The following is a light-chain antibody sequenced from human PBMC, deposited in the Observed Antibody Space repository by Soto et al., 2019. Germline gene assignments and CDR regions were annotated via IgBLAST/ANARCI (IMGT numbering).Light chain of an antibody. CDR3: QQYNDWPLT. J-gene: IGKJ1*01. CDR1: QSVTNNY. Sequence: EVVLTQSPGTLSLSPGERATLSCRATQSVTNNYLAWYQQKPGQAPRLIIYGASTRATGIPDRFSGSGSGTDFSLTISRLEPEDFAVYYCQQYNDWPLTFGQGTKVDIK. V-gene: IGKV3-20*01. CDR2: GAS.